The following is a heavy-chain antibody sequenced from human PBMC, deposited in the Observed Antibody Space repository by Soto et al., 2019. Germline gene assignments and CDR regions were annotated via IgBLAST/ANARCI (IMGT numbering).Heavy chain of an antibody. CDR2: IIPIFGTA. Sequence: QVQLVQSGAEVKKPGSSVKVSCKASGGTFSSYAISWVRQAPGQGLEWMGGIIPIFGTANYAQKFQGRVTITADESTSTAYMELSSLRSEDTAVYYCARGGRGYSSVYYYYGMDVWGQGTTVTVSS. CDR3: ARGGRGYSSVYYYYGMDV. D-gene: IGHD5-18*01. J-gene: IGHJ6*02. V-gene: IGHV1-69*12. CDR1: GGTFSSYA.